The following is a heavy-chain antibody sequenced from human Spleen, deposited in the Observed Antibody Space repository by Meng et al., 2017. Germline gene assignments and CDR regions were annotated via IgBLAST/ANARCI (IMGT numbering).Heavy chain of an antibody. V-gene: IGHV4-34*01. CDR3: ARGPTTMAHDFDY. CDR1: GGSFSDYY. J-gene: IGHJ4*02. Sequence: QVRVQQWGAGLLKPSGALSLTCVVSGGSFSDYYWSWIRQPPGKGLEWIGEINHSGSTNYNPPLESRATISVDTSQNNLSLKLSSVTAADSAVYYCARGPTTMAHDFDYWGQGTLVTVSS. D-gene: IGHD4-11*01. CDR2: INHSGST.